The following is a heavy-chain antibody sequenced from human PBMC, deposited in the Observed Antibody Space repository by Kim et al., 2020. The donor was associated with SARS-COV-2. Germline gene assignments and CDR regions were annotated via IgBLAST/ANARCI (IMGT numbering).Heavy chain of an antibody. CDR1: GLTFNTHI. J-gene: IGHJ4*01. CDR3: AREGGTSGRCGYFDC. D-gene: IGHD2-15*01. V-gene: IGHV3-30*04. CDR2: MSYDGSK. Sequence: GGSLRLSCTASGLTFNTHIIHWVRQAPGKGLEWVAAMSYDGSKYYADSVKGRCTISRDNSEHPQFLEMRSLIPDDTAVYFCAREGGTSGRCGYFDCWG.